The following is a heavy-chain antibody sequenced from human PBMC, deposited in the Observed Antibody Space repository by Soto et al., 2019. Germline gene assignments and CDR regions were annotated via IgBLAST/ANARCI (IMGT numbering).Heavy chain of an antibody. CDR3: ARAPAYCSGGSCYRDYYYYGMDV. D-gene: IGHD2-15*01. V-gene: IGHV1-69*01. Sequence: QVQLVQSGAEVKKPGSSVKVSCKASGGTFSSYAISWVRQAPGQGLEWMGGIIPIFGTANYAQKFQGRVTITADESTSTAYMELSSLRSEDTAVYYCARAPAYCSGGSCYRDYYYYGMDVWGQGTTVTVSS. J-gene: IGHJ6*02. CDR1: GGTFSSYA. CDR2: IIPIFGTA.